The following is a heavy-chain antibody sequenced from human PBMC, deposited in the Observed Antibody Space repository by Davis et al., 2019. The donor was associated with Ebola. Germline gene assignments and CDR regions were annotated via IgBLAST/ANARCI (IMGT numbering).Heavy chain of an antibody. Sequence: MPGGSLRLSCAVYGGSFSGYYWSWIRQPPGKGLEWIGYIYYSGSTNYNPSLKSRVTISVDTSKNQFSLKLSSVTAADTAVYYCARDRRTIFGAAYYFDYWGQGTLVTVSS. D-gene: IGHD3-3*01. V-gene: IGHV4-59*01. CDR1: GGSFSGYY. CDR3: ARDRRTIFGAAYYFDY. CDR2: IYYSGST. J-gene: IGHJ4*02.